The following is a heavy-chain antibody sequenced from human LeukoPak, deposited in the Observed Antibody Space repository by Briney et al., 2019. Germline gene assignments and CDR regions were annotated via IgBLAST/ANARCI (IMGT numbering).Heavy chain of an antibody. CDR2: ISSSSRYT. Sequence: GGSLRLSCAASAFTFSDYYMSWIRQAPGKGLEWVSYISSSSRYTDYADAVKGRFTISRDNAKNSLFLQMNSLRAEDTAVYYCGREVNGNFDYWGQGTLVTVSS. V-gene: IGHV3-11*06. CDR1: AFTFSDYY. CDR3: GREVNGNFDY. J-gene: IGHJ4*02. D-gene: IGHD2-8*01.